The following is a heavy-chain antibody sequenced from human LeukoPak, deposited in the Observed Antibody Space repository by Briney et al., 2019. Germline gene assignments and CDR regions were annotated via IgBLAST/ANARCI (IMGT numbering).Heavy chain of an antibody. CDR3: ARDASVVVAARAFDI. CDR1: GFTFDDYY. CDR2: ITSSGNTK. D-gene: IGHD2-15*01. Sequence: GGSLRLSCAASGFTFDDYYMGWLPQAPGKGPEWVSHITSSGNTKFYADSLKGRFTISRDNANALLYLQMNSLRPEDTAVYYCARDASVVVAARAFDIWGQGTVVTVSS. V-gene: IGHV3-11*04. J-gene: IGHJ3*02.